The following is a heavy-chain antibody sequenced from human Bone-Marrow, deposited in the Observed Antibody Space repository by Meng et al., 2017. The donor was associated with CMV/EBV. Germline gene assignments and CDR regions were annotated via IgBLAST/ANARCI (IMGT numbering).Heavy chain of an antibody. D-gene: IGHD6-6*01. CDR1: GFTFSSYS. Sequence: GESLKISCAASGFTFSSYSMNWVRQAPGKGLEWVSYISSSSSTIYYADSVKGRFTISRDNAKNSLYLQMNSLRAEDTAVYYCASDSKVAARPGLSFSWYFDLWGRGTVVTVSS. J-gene: IGHJ2*01. V-gene: IGHV3-48*04. CDR2: ISSSSSTI. CDR3: ASDSKVAARPGLSFSWYFDL.